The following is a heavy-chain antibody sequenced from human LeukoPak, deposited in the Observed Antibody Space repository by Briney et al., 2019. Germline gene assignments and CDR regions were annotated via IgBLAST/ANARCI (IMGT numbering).Heavy chain of an antibody. CDR1: GGSISSSSYY. Sequence: SETLSLTCTVSGGSISSSSYYWGSIRQPPGKGLEWIGSIYYSGSTYYNPSLKSRVTISVDTSKNQFSLKLSSVTAADTAVYYCARGTIFGVAETPYYFDYWGQGTLVTVSS. CDR3: ARGTIFGVAETPYYFDY. CDR2: IYYSGST. D-gene: IGHD3-3*01. J-gene: IGHJ4*02. V-gene: IGHV4-39*07.